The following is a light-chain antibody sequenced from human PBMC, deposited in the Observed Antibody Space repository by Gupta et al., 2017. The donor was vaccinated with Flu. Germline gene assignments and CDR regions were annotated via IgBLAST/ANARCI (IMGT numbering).Light chain of an antibody. Sequence: SPATLSVSPWERATLSCRASQSVSSNLAWYQQNPGQAPRLLIYGASTRATGIPARFSGSGSGTEFTLTISSLQSEDFAVYYCQQYNNRLTFGGGTKVEIK. CDR3: QQYNNRLT. V-gene: IGKV3-15*01. CDR2: GAS. CDR1: QSVSSN. J-gene: IGKJ4*01.